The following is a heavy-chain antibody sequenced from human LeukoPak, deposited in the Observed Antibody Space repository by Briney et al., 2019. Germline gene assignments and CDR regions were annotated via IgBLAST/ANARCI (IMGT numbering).Heavy chain of an antibody. Sequence: ASVKVSCKASGYTFTSYDINWMRQATGQGLEWMGWMNPNSGNTGYAQKFQGRVTITRNTSISTAYMELSSLRSEDTAVYYCARGVYDFWSGYYYYYYYMDVWGKGTTVTVSS. V-gene: IGHV1-8*03. CDR1: GYTFTSYD. CDR2: MNPNSGNT. J-gene: IGHJ6*03. CDR3: ARGVYDFWSGYYYYYYYMDV. D-gene: IGHD3-3*01.